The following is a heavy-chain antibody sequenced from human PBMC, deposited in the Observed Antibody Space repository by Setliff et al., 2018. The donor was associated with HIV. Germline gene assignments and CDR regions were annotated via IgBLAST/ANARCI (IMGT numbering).Heavy chain of an antibody. Sequence: VSCQSSGYTFTAHHIHWVRQAPGQGPEWMGWIIPKSGETSYAEKFRGRVTMTRDTSLSTAYMELSWLTSDDTAVYYCARVVDRDYDFWSAYEYWGQGTMVTVSS. CDR3: ARVVDRDYDFWSAYEY. V-gene: IGHV1-2*02. D-gene: IGHD3-3*01. CDR1: GYTFTAHH. CDR2: IIPKSGET. J-gene: IGHJ4*02.